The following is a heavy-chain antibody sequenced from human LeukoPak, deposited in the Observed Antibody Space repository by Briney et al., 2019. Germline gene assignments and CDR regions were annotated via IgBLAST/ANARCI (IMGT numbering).Heavy chain of an antibody. CDR3: ATETNGRHYDY. Sequence: GSLRLSCTTSGLTFSTSGFNWVRQAPGKGLEWVASIGPTGFDRYHADSIKGRFTISRDNANNFLYLQMHSLRAEDTAVYYCATETNGRHYDYWGQGTLLTVSS. J-gene: IGHJ4*02. CDR1: GLTFSTSG. D-gene: IGHD1-14*01. V-gene: IGHV3-21*06. CDR2: IGPTGFDR.